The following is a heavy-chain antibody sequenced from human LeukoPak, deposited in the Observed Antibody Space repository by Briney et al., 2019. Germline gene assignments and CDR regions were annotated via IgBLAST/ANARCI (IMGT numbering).Heavy chain of an antibody. CDR1: GGSISSGGYY. CDR3: ARRDSSSSLIDY. Sequence: SETLSLTSTVSGGSISSGGYYWSWIRQHPGKGLEWIGYIYYSGSTYYNPSLKSRVTISVDTSKNQFSLKLSSVTAADTAVYYCARRDSSSSLIDYWGQGTLVTVSS. J-gene: IGHJ4*02. V-gene: IGHV4-31*03. D-gene: IGHD6-13*01. CDR2: IYYSGST.